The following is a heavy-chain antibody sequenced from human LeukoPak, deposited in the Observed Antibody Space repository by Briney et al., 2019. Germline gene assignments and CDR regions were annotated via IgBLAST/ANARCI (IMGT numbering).Heavy chain of an antibody. Sequence: GGSLRLSCAASGFTFSSYAMTWVRQAPGKGLEWVGRIKTKTDGGTTDYVAPVKGRFTILRDDSKNTLYLQMNSLKTEDTAVYYCTTGGNYDSSDTPFDYWGQGTLVTVSS. D-gene: IGHD3-22*01. CDR3: TTGGNYDSSDTPFDY. CDR2: IKTKTDGGTT. CDR1: GFTFSSYA. V-gene: IGHV3-15*01. J-gene: IGHJ4*02.